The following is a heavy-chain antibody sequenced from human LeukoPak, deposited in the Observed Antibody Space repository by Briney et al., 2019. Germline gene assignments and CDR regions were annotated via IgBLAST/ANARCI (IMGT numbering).Heavy chain of an antibody. J-gene: IGHJ4*02. D-gene: IGHD3-22*01. Sequence: GGSLRLSCAASGFTFSSYAMSWVRQAPGKGLEWVSAISGSGGNTDCADSVKGRFTISRDNSKNTLYLQMISLRAEDTAVYYCARRRDSSDGKDFDYWGQGTLVAVSS. CDR1: GFTFSSYA. CDR3: ARRRDSSDGKDFDY. CDR2: ISGSGGNT. V-gene: IGHV3-23*01.